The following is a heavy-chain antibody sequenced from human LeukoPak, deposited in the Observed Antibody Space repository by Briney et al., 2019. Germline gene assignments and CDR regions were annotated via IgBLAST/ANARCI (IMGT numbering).Heavy chain of an antibody. CDR2: IYTSGST. CDR3: PDRVISIWSYYFDY. Sequence: PSQTLSLTCTVSGGSISSGSYYWSWIRQPAGKGLEWIGRIYTSGSTNYNPSLKCRVTISVDTSKNQFSLKLSSVTAAATLVYYCPDRVISIWSYYFDYSGQRTLVTVSS. V-gene: IGHV4-61*02. D-gene: IGHD6-13*01. J-gene: IGHJ4*02. CDR1: GGSISSGSYY.